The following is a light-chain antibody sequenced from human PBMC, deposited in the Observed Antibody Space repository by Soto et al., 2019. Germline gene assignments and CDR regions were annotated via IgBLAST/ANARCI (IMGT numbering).Light chain of an antibody. CDR2: GAS. Sequence: EIVLTQSPGTLSLSPGERATLSCRASQSVSSSYLAWYQQKPGQAPRLLIYGASSRATGIPDRFSGSGSGTDFTLTISRLEPEDFAVYNCKQYGSSPSITFGQGTRLEIK. V-gene: IGKV3-20*01. CDR1: QSVSSSY. J-gene: IGKJ5*01. CDR3: KQYGSSPSIT.